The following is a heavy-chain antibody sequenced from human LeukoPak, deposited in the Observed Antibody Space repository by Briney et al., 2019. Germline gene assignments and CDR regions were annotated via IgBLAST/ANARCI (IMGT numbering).Heavy chain of an antibody. D-gene: IGHD3-10*01. CDR2: ISADNGNT. CDR1: ANTFSNYG. J-gene: IGHJ5*02. CDR3: ARDSMPTRGVRRGFDP. V-gene: IGHV1-18*01. Sequence: ASVKVSCKTSANTFSNYGISWVRQAPGQGLEWMGWISADNGNTNYAQKFHGRVTMTTDTSTRTAYMELRSLRSDDTAVYYCARDSMPTRGVRRGFDPWGQGTLVTVSS.